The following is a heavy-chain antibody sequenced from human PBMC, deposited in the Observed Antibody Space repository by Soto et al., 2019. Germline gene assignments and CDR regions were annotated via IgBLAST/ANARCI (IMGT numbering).Heavy chain of an antibody. V-gene: IGHV4-59*08. D-gene: IGHD2-2*01. Sequence: SETLSLTCTVSGGSISSYYWSWIRQPPGKGLEWIGYIYYSGSTNYNPSLKSRVTISVDTSKNQFSLKLSSVTAADTAVYYCAIQTRYCSSTSCCSPYMDVWGKGTTVTVSS. CDR1: GGSISSYY. CDR2: IYYSGST. CDR3: AIQTRYCSSTSCCSPYMDV. J-gene: IGHJ6*03.